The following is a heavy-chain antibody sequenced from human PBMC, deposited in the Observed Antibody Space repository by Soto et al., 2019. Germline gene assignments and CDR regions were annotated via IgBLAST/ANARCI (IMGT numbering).Heavy chain of an antibody. CDR1: GYTFTSYG. D-gene: IGHD3-22*01. V-gene: IGHV1-18*01. CDR3: ARDLNRYYYDSSGLDAFDI. CDR2: ISAYNGNT. J-gene: IGHJ3*02. Sequence: ASVKVSCKASGYTFTSYGISWVRQAPGQELEWMGWISAYNGNTNYAQKLQGRVTMTTDTSTSTAYMELRSLRSDDTAVYYCARDLNRYYYDSSGLDAFDIWGQGTMVTVSS.